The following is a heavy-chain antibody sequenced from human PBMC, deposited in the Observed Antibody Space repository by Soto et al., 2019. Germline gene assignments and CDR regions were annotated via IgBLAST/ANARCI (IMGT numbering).Heavy chain of an antibody. V-gene: IGHV1-18*01. J-gene: IGHJ4*02. CDR3: ARDRGGFPDY. CDR1: GYTFTSYG. Sequence: QVQLVQSGAEVKKPGASVTVSCKASGYTFTSYGISWVRQAHGQGLEWMGWSSAHNGNTKYEQKLQGRGTMTTDTSTSTAYMELRSLRSDDTAVYYCARDRGGFPDYWGQGTLVTVSS. CDR2: SSAHNGNT. D-gene: IGHD5-12*01.